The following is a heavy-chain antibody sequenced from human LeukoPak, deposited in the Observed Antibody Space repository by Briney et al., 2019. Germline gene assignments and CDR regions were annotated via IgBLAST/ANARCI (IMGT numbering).Heavy chain of an antibody. V-gene: IGHV1-2*02. CDR2: INPNSGGT. D-gene: IGHD4-17*01. Sequence: VASVKVSCKASGYTFTGYYMHWVRQAPGQGLEWMGWINPNSGGTNYAQKFQGRVTMTRDTSISTAYMELSRLRSDDTAVYYCARDRFVTTANFDYWGQGTLVTVSS. CDR3: ARDRFVTTANFDY. J-gene: IGHJ4*02. CDR1: GYTFTGYY.